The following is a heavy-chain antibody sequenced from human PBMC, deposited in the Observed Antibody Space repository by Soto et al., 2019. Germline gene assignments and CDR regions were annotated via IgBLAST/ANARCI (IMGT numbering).Heavy chain of an antibody. CDR1: VGSISIYY. J-gene: IGHJ3*02. D-gene: IGHD4-17*01. V-gene: IGHV4-59*01. Sequence: SETLCITCTFSVGSISIYYWSWIRQPPGKGLDWIGYIYYSGSTNYNPSLKSRVTISVDTSKNQFSLKLSSVTAADTAVYYCARLRGATTVTRDAFDIWGQGTMVTVSS. CDR2: IYYSGST. CDR3: ARLRGATTVTRDAFDI.